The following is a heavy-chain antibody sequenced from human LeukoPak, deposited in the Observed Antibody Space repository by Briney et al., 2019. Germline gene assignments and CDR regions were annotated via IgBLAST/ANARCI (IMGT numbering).Heavy chain of an antibody. J-gene: IGHJ6*03. CDR2: ISPYNGNT. V-gene: IGHV1-18*01. Sequence: ASVKVSCKASGHTFTSYGISWVRQAPGQGLEWMGWISPYNGNTNYVQNLQGRVTITRNTSISTAYMELSSLRSEDTAVYYCARGSRGSGPAYYYMDVWGKGTTVTVSS. CDR3: ARGSRGSGPAYYYMDV. D-gene: IGHD3-10*01. CDR1: GHTFTSYG.